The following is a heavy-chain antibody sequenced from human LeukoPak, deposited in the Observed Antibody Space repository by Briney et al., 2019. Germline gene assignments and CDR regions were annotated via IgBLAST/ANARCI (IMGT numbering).Heavy chain of an antibody. V-gene: IGHV5-51*01. J-gene: IGHJ4*02. CDR3: ARYRKDWSGYESFDY. CDR2: IYPGDSDT. CDR1: GYSFTSYW. D-gene: IGHD5-12*01. Sequence: GESLKISCKGSGYSFTSYWIGWVRQMPGKGLEWMGIIYPGDSDTRYSPSFQGQVTISADKSISTAYLQWSSLKASDTAMYYCARYRKDWSGYESFDYWGQGTLVTVSS.